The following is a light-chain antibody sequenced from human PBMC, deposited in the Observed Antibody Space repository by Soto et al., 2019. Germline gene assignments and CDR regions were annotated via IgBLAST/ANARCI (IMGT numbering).Light chain of an antibody. Sequence: QSALTQPASVSGSPEQSIAISCTGTTSDVGAYNYVSWYQQHPGKAPKLMIYQVSNRPSGVSNRFSGSKSGNTASLTISGLQAEDEADYYCSSYTTSTTYVFGTGTKLTVL. V-gene: IGLV2-14*01. CDR2: QVS. CDR1: TSDVGAYNY. CDR3: SSYTTSTTYV. J-gene: IGLJ1*01.